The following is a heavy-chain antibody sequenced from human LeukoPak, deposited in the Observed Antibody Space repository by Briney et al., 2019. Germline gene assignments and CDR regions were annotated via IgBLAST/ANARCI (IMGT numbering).Heavy chain of an antibody. CDR2: ISGYNGNT. D-gene: IGHD6-6*01. Sequence: ASVKVSCKTSGYTFTSYGINWVRQAPGQGLEWMGWISGYNGNTNYAQKLQGRVTMTTDTSTSTAYMELRRLRSDDTAVYYCARESYRSSTGFDSWGRGTLVTVS. V-gene: IGHV1-18*01. J-gene: IGHJ4*02. CDR1: GYTFTSYG. CDR3: ARESYRSSTGFDS.